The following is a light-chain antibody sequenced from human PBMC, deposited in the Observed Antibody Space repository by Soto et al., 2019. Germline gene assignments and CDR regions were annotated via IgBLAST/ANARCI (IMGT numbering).Light chain of an antibody. CDR3: QQANSFPIT. CDR1: QGIGVR. CDR2: SAS. Sequence: IQMTPSPSSLSASIGDRVIITCRASQGIGVRLAWFQQKPGKAPQYLIQSASSLQSGVPPRYSGSGYGTDFTLTISSLQPEDFATYYCQQANSFPITFGQGTRLEIK. V-gene: IGKV1-12*01. J-gene: IGKJ5*01.